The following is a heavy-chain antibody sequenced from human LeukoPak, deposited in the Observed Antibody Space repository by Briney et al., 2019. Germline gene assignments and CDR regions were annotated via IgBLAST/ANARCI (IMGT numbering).Heavy chain of an antibody. D-gene: IGHD3-22*01. V-gene: IGHV4-59*01. Sequence: SETLSLTCTVSGGSISSYYWSWIRQPPGKGLEWIGYIYYSGSTNYNPSLKSRVTISVDTSKNQFFLKLISVTAADTAVYYCARGVVVSPEIYGLVEYWGQGTLVTVSS. CDR3: ARGVVVSPEIYGLVEY. CDR2: IYYSGST. J-gene: IGHJ4*02. CDR1: GGSISSYY.